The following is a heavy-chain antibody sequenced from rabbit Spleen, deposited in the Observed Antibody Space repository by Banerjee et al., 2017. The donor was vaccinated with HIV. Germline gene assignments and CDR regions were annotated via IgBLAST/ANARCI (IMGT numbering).Heavy chain of an antibody. CDR3: ARDTGTSFSTYGMDL. Sequence: LVEYGGDLVQPGASLTLTCTASGFDFSAYTFMCWVRQAPGKGLEWIACIDSGSRDFTYYASWAKGRFTISKTSSTTVTLQMPSLTVADTATYFCARDTGTSFSTYGMDLWGQGTLVTV. V-gene: IGHV1S40*01. CDR1: GFDFSAYTF. D-gene: IGHD8-1*01. J-gene: IGHJ6*01. CDR2: IDSGSRDFT.